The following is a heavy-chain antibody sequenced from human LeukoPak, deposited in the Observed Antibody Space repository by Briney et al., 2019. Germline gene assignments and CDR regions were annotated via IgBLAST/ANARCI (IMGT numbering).Heavy chain of an antibody. V-gene: IGHV4-38-2*01. CDR1: GYSISSGYY. CDR3: ATVASREVGATFDY. CDR2: IYHSGST. J-gene: IGHJ4*02. D-gene: IGHD1-26*01. Sequence: SETLSLTCAVSGYSISSGYYWGWIRQPPGKGLEWIGSIYHSGSTYYNPSLKSRVTISVDTSKNQFSLKLSSVTAADTAVYYCATVASREVGATFDYWGQGTLVTVSS.